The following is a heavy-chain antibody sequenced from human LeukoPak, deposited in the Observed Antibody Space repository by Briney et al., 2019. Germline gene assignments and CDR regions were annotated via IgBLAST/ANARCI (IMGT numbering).Heavy chain of an antibody. J-gene: IGHJ4*02. CDR3: ARSLSFIDY. CDR1: GGSVSSGTYY. Sequence: ETLSLTCTVSGGSVSSGTYYWSWVRQAPGKGLEWVSVIYSGGGTYYADSVKGRFTISRDNSKNTLYLQMNSLRAEDTAVYYCARSLSFIDYWGQGTLVTVSS. CDR2: IYSGGGT. V-gene: IGHV3-53*01. D-gene: IGHD3-16*01.